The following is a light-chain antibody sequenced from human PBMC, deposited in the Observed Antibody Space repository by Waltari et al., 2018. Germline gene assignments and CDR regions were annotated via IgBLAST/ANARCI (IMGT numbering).Light chain of an antibody. J-gene: IGLJ1*01. V-gene: IGLV1-47*01. CDR1: SSNIGTNL. CDR2: RSD. Sequence: SVLTPPPSASGPPGHRVTIPCSGSSSNIGTNLVYWYQHVPGTAPKLLIYRSDQRPSGVPDRFSGSKSGTSASLAISGLRSEDEGDYYCAAWDDSLNGYYVFGTGTKVTVL. CDR3: AAWDDSLNGYYV.